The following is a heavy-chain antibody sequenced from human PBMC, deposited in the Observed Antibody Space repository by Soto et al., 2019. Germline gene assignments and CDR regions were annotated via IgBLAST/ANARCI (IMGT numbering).Heavy chain of an antibody. CDR3: ARAKRFDCSGGSCYSAYYYYGMDV. D-gene: IGHD2-15*01. V-gene: IGHV1-69*01. CDR1: GGTFSSYA. Sequence: QVQLVQSGAEVKKPGSSVKVSCKASGGTFSSYAISWVRQAPGQGLEWMGGIIPIFGTANYAQKFQGRVTITADESTSTAYMELSRLRSDDTAVYYCARAKRFDCSGGSCYSAYYYYGMDVWGQGTTVTVSS. CDR2: IIPIFGTA. J-gene: IGHJ6*02.